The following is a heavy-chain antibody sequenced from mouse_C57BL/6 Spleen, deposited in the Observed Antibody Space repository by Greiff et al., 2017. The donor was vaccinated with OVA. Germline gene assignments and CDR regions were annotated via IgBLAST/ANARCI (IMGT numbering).Heavy chain of an antibody. CDR2: INPYNGGT. CDR1: GYTFTDYY. Sequence: VQLQQSGPVLVKPGASVKMSCKASGYTFTDYYMNWVKQSHGKSLEWIGVINPYNGGTSYNQKFKGKATLTVDKSSSTAYMELNSLTSEDSAVYYCARGLTGTVFAYWGQGTLVTVSA. CDR3: ARGLTGTVFAY. D-gene: IGHD4-1*01. V-gene: IGHV1-19*01. J-gene: IGHJ3*01.